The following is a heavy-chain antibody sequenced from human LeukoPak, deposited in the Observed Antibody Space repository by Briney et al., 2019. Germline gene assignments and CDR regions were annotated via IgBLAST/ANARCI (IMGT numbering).Heavy chain of an antibody. J-gene: IGHJ4*02. Sequence: PSETLSLTCTVSGGSIRSYYWSWIRQPPGKGLEWVANIKQDGSEKYYVDSVKGRFTISRDNAKNSLYLQMNSLRAEDTAVYYCARGETMVNFDYWGQGTLVTVSS. CDR2: IKQDGSEK. D-gene: IGHD3-10*01. V-gene: IGHV3-7*01. CDR3: ARGETMVNFDY. CDR1: GGSIRSYY.